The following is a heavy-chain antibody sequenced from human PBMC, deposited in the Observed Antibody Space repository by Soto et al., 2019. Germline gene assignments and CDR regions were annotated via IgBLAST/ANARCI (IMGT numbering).Heavy chain of an antibody. CDR1: GFSLSTSGMC. J-gene: IGHJ6*02. D-gene: IGHD5-18*01. CDR3: ARSRRRDSYGPYSGMDV. CDR2: IDWDDDK. V-gene: IGHV2-70*01. Sequence: ESGPTLVDPTQTLTLTCTFSGFSLSTSGMCVSWIRQPPGKALEWLALIDWDDDKYYSTSLKTRLTISKDTSKNQVVLTMTNMDPVDTATYYCARSRRRDSYGPYSGMDVWGQGTTVTVSS.